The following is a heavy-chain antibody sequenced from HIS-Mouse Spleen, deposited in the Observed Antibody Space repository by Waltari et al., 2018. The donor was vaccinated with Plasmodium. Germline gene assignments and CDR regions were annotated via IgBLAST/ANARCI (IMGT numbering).Heavy chain of an antibody. CDR1: GFTFRSYG. CDR2: ISYDGSNK. D-gene: IGHD3-10*01. Sequence: QVQLVESGGGVVQPGRSLRLSCAASGFTFRSYGMHWVRPAPGKGLEWVAVISYDGSNKYYADSVKGRFTISRDKSKNTLYLQMNSLRAEDTAVYYCAKDPYYYGSGSSFDYWGQGTLVTVSS. V-gene: IGHV3-30*18. J-gene: IGHJ4*02. CDR3: AKDPYYYGSGSSFDY.